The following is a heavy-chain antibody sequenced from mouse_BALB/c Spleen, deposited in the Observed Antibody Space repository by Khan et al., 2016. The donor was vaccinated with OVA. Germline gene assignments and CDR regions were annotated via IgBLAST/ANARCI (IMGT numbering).Heavy chain of an antibody. J-gene: IGHJ2*01. CDR1: GYSITSGYG. CDR2: ISYSGST. Sequence: EVKLEVSGPGLVKPSQSLSLTCTVTGYSITSGYGWNWIRQFPGNKLEWMGYISYSGSTNYNPSLKSRISITRDTSKNQFFLHLNSVTTEDTATYYCARTARIKYWGQGTTLTVSS. D-gene: IGHD1-2*01. V-gene: IGHV3-2*02. CDR3: ARTARIKY.